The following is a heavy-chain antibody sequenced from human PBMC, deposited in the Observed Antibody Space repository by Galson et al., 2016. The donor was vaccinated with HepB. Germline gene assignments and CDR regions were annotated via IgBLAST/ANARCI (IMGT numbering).Heavy chain of an antibody. V-gene: IGHV3-48*01. CDR2: ISGSSDKI. CDR3: AKRYCSGGSCYHVDH. Sequence: SLRLSCAASGFAFSSHSMNWVRQAPGKGLEWLAYISGSSDKIYYGDSVKGRFTISRDNSKNTLYLQMNSLRAEDTAVYYCAKRYCSGGSCYHVDHWGQGTLVTVSS. CDR1: GFAFSSHS. D-gene: IGHD2-15*01. J-gene: IGHJ5*02.